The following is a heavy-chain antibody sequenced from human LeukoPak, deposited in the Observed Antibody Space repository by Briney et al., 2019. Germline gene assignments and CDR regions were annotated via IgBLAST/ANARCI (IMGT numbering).Heavy chain of an antibody. J-gene: IGHJ4*02. V-gene: IGHV3-30-3*01. CDR1: GFTFSSYA. CDR3: AGDYYDSSGYPY. D-gene: IGHD3-22*01. Sequence: GESLKISCKGSGFTFSSYAMHWVRQAPGKGLEWVAVISYDGSNKYYADSVKGRFTISRDNSKNTLYLQMNSLRAEDTAVYYCAGDYYDSSGYPYWGQGTLVTVSS. CDR2: ISYDGSNK.